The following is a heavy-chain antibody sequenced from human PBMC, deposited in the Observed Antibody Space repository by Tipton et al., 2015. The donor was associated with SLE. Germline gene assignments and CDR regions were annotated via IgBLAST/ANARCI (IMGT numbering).Heavy chain of an antibody. D-gene: IGHD3-10*01. Sequence: TLSLTCTVSGGSISSSSYYWGWIRQPPGKGLEWIGSIYYSGSTYYNPSLKSRVTISVDTSKNQFSLKLSSVTAADTAVYYCARKKVRGVISRFFDYWGQGTLVTVSS. CDR2: IYYSGST. V-gene: IGHV4-39*07. J-gene: IGHJ4*02. CDR1: GGSISSSSYY. CDR3: ARKKVRGVISRFFDY.